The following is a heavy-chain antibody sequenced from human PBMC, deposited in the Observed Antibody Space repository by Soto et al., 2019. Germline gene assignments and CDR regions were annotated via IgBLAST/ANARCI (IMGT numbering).Heavy chain of an antibody. CDR1: GGSISSYY. Sequence: QVQLQESGPGLVKPSETLSLTCTVSGGSISSYYWSWIRQPPGKGLEWIGYIYYSGSTNYNPSLKSLVTISVDTSKNQFSLKLSSVTAADTAVYYCARASPYSSGWDNWFDPWGQGTLVTVSS. V-gene: IGHV4-59*01. J-gene: IGHJ5*02. D-gene: IGHD6-19*01. CDR2: IYYSGST. CDR3: ARASPYSSGWDNWFDP.